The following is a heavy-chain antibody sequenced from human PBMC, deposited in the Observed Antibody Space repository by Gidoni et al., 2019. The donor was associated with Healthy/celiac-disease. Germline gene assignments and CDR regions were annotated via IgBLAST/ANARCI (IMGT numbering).Heavy chain of an antibody. V-gene: IGHV1-8*01. CDR3: ANTTDIVATGGDY. Sequence: QVQLVQSGAEVKKPGASVKVSCKASGYTFTSYDINWVRQATGQGLEWMGWMNPNSGNTGYAQKFQGRVTMTRNTSLRTAYMGLSGLSSEDTAGYYCANTTDIVATGGDYWGQGTLVTVSS. CDR1: GYTFTSYD. D-gene: IGHD5-12*01. CDR2: MNPNSGNT. J-gene: IGHJ4*02.